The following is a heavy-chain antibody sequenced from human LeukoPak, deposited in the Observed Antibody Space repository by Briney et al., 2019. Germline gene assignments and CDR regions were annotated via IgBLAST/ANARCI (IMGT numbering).Heavy chain of an antibody. D-gene: IGHD6-13*01. Sequence: ASVKVSCKASGCTFTGYYMHWVRQAPGQGLEWMGWINPNSGGTNYAQKFQGRVTMTRDTSISTAYMELSRLRSDDTAVYYCARRSYTGYSSSWSSDYDYWGQGTLVTVSS. CDR2: INPNSGGT. V-gene: IGHV1-2*02. J-gene: IGHJ4*02. CDR3: ARRSYTGYSSSWSSDYDY. CDR1: GCTFTGYY.